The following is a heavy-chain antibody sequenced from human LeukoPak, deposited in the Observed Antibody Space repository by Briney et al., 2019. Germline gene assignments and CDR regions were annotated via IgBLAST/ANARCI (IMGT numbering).Heavy chain of an antibody. Sequence: PGGSLRLSCAASGFTFSSYGMHWVRQAPGKGLESVSVIYSGGSTYYADSVRGRFIISRDNSKNTLYLQMNSLRVEDTAVYYCARVGGHWGQGTLVTVSS. CDR1: GFTFSSYG. CDR2: IYSGGST. CDR3: ARVGGH. J-gene: IGHJ4*02. D-gene: IGHD3-10*01. V-gene: IGHV3-53*01.